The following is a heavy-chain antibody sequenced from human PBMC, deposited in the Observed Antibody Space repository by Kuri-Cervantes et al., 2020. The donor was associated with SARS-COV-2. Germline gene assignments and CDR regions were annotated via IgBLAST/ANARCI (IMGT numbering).Heavy chain of an antibody. J-gene: IGHJ4*02. CDR1: GFTVSSNY. Sequence: GESLKISCAASGFTVSSNYMSWVRQAPGKGLEWVSVIYSGGSTYYADSVKGRFTISRDNSRNFLYQQMNSLRPEDMAVYYCVRHKAAAGIVAPDWGQGTPVTVSS. D-gene: IGHD6-13*01. CDR2: IYSGGST. V-gene: IGHV3-66*04. CDR3: VRHKAAAGIVAPD.